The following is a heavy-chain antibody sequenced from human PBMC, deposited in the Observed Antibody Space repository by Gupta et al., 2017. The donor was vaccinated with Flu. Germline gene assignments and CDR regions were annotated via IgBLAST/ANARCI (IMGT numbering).Heavy chain of an antibody. D-gene: IGHD4-17*01. V-gene: IGHV3-23*01. CDR1: GLSFSIYG. CDR3: ANHYGGCHY. J-gene: IGHJ4*02. Sequence: EVQLLESGGGLVQPGGSLRLSCAVSGLSFSIYGMSWVRKAPGKGLEWVAGISGSGGGTNYADSVKGRFTISRDDSKDTLYLQMNSLRVEDTAVYYCANHYGGCHYWGRGTRVTVSS. CDR2: ISGSGGGT.